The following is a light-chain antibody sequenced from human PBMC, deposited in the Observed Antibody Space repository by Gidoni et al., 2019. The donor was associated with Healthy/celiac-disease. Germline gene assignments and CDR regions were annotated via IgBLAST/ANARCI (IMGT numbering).Light chain of an antibody. Sequence: DIVMTQSPLSLPVTPGEPASISCRSSPSLLHSNGYNYLDWYLQKPGQSPQLLIYLGSNRAAGVPDRFSGSGAGTGFTLKISRVEAEDVGVYYCMQALQTPPWTFGQGTKVEIK. V-gene: IGKV2-28*01. J-gene: IGKJ1*01. CDR2: LGS. CDR3: MQALQTPPWT. CDR1: PSLLHSNGYNY.